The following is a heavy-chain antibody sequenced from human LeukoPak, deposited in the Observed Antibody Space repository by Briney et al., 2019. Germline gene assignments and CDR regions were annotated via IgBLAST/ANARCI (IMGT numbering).Heavy chain of an antibody. CDR1: GFTFSNYA. V-gene: IGHV3-23*01. D-gene: IGHD3-22*01. Sequence: QTGGSLRLSCAASGFTFSNYAMTWVRQAPGKGLEWVSVISGGGGSTYYADSVKGRFTISRDNSKNTLDLQMNSLRAEDTAVYYCAKGGYTYKWFDLWGQGALVTVSS. CDR3: AKGGYTYKWFDL. J-gene: IGHJ5*02. CDR2: ISGGGGST.